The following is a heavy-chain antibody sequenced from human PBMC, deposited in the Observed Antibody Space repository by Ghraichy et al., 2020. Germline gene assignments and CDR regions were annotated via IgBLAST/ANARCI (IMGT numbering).Heavy chain of an antibody. J-gene: IGHJ6*02. CDR2: ISSSTRYI. Sequence: GGSLRLSCVASGLMFSPNTMNWVRQAPGKGLEWVSSISSSTRYIYYADSVKGRFTISRDNAQNSLYLQMNSLRAEDTAVYYCSRGGGAGTPVLYHMDVWGLGTTVIVFS. CDR1: GLMFSPNT. CDR3: SRGGGAGTPVLYHMDV. V-gene: IGHV3-21*01. D-gene: IGHD6-19*01.